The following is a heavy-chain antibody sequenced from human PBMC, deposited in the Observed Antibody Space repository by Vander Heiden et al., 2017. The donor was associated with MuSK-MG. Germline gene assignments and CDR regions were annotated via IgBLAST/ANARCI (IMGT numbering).Heavy chain of an antibody. V-gene: IGHV4-34*01. J-gene: IGHJ4*02. CDR2: IKHSGST. Sequence: VQLQQWGAVLLKPSETLSLTCAVYGGTYSGYHWSWIRQPPGKELEWIGKIKHSGSTNYTPSLKRRVTISVDTSKRQFSLKLSSVTASDTAGDYCARGGINEHVTFDYWGQGTLVTVSA. CDR3: ARGGINEHVTFDY. CDR1: GGTYSGYH. D-gene: IGHD1-1*01.